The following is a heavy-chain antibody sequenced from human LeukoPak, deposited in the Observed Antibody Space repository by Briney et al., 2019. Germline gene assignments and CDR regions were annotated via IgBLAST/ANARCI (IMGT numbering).Heavy chain of an antibody. V-gene: IGHV1-18*01. D-gene: IGHD3-10*01. J-gene: IGHJ4*02. CDR3: ARDLNQRSGSPPNY. CDR2: ISAYNGNT. Sequence: ASVKVSCKASGYTFTSYGISWVRQAPGQGLEWMGWISAYNGNTNYAQKLQGRVTMPTDTSTSTAYMELRSLRSDDTAVYYCARDLNQRSGSPPNYWGQGTLVTVSS. CDR1: GYTFTSYG.